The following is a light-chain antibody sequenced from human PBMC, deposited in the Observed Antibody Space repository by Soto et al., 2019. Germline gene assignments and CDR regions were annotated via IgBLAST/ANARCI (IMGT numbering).Light chain of an antibody. CDR2: GAS. V-gene: IGKV3-15*01. J-gene: IGKJ3*01. CDR3: QQYNNWPFT. Sequence: EIVMTQSPATLSVSPGERATLSCRASQSISSNLAWYQQKPGQAPRLLIYGASTRATGIPATFSGSGSGTESALTISILRSEDFAVYYWQQYNNWPFTFGPGIKVVIK. CDR1: QSISSN.